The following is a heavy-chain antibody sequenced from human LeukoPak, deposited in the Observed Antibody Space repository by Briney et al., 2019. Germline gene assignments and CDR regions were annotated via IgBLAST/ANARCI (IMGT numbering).Heavy chain of an antibody. CDR3: AKDTGYSDSWFDAFNV. J-gene: IGHJ3*01. V-gene: IGHV3-30*04. CDR2: IFYGGSSI. D-gene: IGHD5-18*01. Sequence: GGSLRLSCAASGFSFGTSAMHWVRQAPGQGLEWVATIFYGGSSIYYTDSVKGRFTISRDNFRNTLFLQMDSLRVEDTALYFCAKDTGYSDSWFDAFNVWGQGTLVIVSS. CDR1: GFSFGTSA.